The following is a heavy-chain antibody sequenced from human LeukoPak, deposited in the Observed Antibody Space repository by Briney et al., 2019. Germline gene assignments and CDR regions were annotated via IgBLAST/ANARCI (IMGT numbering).Heavy chain of an antibody. CDR2: IYYSGST. D-gene: IGHD3-10*01. J-gene: IGHJ6*04. Sequence: SETLSLTCTVSGGSISSYYWSWIRQPPGKGLEWIGYIYYSGSTNYNPSLKSRVTISVDTSKNQFSLKLSSVTAADTAVYYCARGIGITMVRGVKDVWGKGTTVTVSS. CDR3: ARGIGITMVRGVKDV. V-gene: IGHV4-59*01. CDR1: GGSISSYY.